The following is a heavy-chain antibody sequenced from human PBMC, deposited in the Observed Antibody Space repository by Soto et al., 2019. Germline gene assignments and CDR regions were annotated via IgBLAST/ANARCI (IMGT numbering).Heavy chain of an antibody. J-gene: IGHJ4*02. Sequence: QVQLQESGPGLVKPSQTLSLTCTVSGGSISSTTSYWSWIRQHPGKGLEWIGYIYYSGSTYYNPSLKSRVTISLDTSENQFSLNLSSVTAADTAVYYCAREGGDGVDYWGQGTLVTVSP. CDR1: GGSISSTTSY. V-gene: IGHV4-31*03. D-gene: IGHD3-16*01. CDR2: IYYSGST. CDR3: AREGGDGVDY.